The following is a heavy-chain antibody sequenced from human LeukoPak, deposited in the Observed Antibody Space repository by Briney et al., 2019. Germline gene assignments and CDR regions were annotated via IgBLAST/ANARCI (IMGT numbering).Heavy chain of an antibody. CDR1: GGSSNNYY. CDR3: ARESGYYYDTSGYTFDY. D-gene: IGHD3-22*01. V-gene: IGHV4-4*07. J-gene: IGHJ4*02. CDR2: IYTSGST. Sequence: SQTLSLTCTVSGGSSNNYYWSSIRQSAGKGLEWIGRIYTSGSTNYNPSLKSRVSMSVDTSKNQFSLRLRSVTAADTAVYYCARESGYYYDTSGYTFDYWGQGILVTVSS.